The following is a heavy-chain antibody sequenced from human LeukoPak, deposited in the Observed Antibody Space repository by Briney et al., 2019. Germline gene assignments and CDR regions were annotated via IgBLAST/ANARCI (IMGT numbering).Heavy chain of an antibody. V-gene: IGHV3-30*02. CDR3: ATGSGYYYDH. Sequence: GGSLRLSCAASGFPFSGYGMHWVRQAPGKGLEWVAVVHHDGSERYYADSVKGRFTISRDNSKNTLYVQMDSLRVEDTAVYYCATGSGYYYDHWGQGTLVTVSS. J-gene: IGHJ4*02. D-gene: IGHD3-22*01. CDR1: GFPFSGYG. CDR2: VHHDGSER.